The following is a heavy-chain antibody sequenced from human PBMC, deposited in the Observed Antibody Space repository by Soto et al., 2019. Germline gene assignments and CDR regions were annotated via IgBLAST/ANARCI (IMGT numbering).Heavy chain of an antibody. J-gene: IGHJ5*02. V-gene: IGHV4-30-2*01. D-gene: IGHD2-15*01. CDR2: IYHSGST. CDR1: GGSISSGGYS. CDR3: ARGLYCSGGSCWFDP. Sequence: TLSLTCAVSGGSISSGGYSWSWIRQPPGKGLEWIGYIYHSGSTYYNPSLKSRVTISVDRSKNQFSLKLSSVTAADTAVYYCARGLYCSGGSCWFDPWGQGTLVTVSS.